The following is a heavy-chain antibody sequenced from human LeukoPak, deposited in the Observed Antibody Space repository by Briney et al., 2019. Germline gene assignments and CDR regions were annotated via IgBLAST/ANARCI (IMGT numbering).Heavy chain of an antibody. CDR3: ARSTIFGVVIIGYYFDY. CDR2: IIPIFGRA. V-gene: IGHV1-69*05. CDR1: GGTFSSYA. J-gene: IGHJ4*02. Sequence: SVKVSCKASGGTFSSYAISWVRQAPGQGLEWMGGIIPIFGRANYAQKFQGRVTITTDESTSTAYMELSSLRSEDTAVYYCARSTIFGVVIIGYYFDYWGQGTLVTVSS. D-gene: IGHD3-3*01.